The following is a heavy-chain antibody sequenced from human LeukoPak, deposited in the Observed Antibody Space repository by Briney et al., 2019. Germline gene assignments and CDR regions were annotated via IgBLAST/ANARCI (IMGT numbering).Heavy chain of an antibody. CDR3: ARGKSVDYYYYYMDV. J-gene: IGHJ6*03. CDR2: IYHSGST. D-gene: IGHD4-23*01. V-gene: IGHV4-38-2*02. Sequence: SETLSLTCTVSGYSISSGYYWGWIRQPPGKGLEWIGSIYHSGSTYYNPSLKSRVTISVDTSKNQFSLKLSSVTAADTAVYYCARGKSVDYYYYYMDVWGKGTTVTVSS. CDR1: GYSISSGYY.